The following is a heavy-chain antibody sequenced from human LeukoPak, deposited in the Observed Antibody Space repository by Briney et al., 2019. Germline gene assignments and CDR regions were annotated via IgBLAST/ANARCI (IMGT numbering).Heavy chain of an antibody. CDR1: GFTFSSYG. CDR3: ARSVVEYYYYYMDV. V-gene: IGHV3-30*19. J-gene: IGHJ6*03. CDR2: ISYDGSNK. D-gene: IGHD4-23*01. Sequence: GGSLRLSCAASGFTFSSYGMHWVRQAPGKGLEWVAVISYDGSNKYYADSVKGRFTISRDNSKNTLYLQMNSLRAEDTAVYYCARSVVEYYYYYMDVWGKGTTVTVSS.